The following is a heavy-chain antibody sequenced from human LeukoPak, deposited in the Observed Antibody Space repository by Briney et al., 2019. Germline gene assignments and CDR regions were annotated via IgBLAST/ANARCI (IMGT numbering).Heavy chain of an antibody. CDR3: ARSGRGTYFYFDL. D-gene: IGHD1-26*01. J-gene: IGHJ4*02. CDR2: ISGSTGNT. CDR1: AYSFTRYG. Sequence: PGASVKVSCKASAYSFTRYGVSWVRQAPGQGLEWMGWISGSTGNTKYVEEFQGRLTVTADTSTGTAYLDLTKLRIDDTAVYFCARSGRGTYFYFDLWGQGTLVTVSS. V-gene: IGHV1-18*01.